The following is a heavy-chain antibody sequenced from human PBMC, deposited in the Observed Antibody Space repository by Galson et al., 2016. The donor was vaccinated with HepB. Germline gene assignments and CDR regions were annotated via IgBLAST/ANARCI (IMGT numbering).Heavy chain of an antibody. J-gene: IGHJ1*01. D-gene: IGHD6-19*01. CDR2: ISGSGATT. CDR1: GFAFSSYA. Sequence: SLRLSCAASGFAFSSYAMIWVRQAPGKKLEWVSSISGSGATTYYAGSVKGRFTVSRDNSTNTISLQMSSLRVDDTAMYYCARDRTPVAGGYFQFWGQG. CDR3: ARDRTPVAGGYFQF. V-gene: IGHV3-23*01.